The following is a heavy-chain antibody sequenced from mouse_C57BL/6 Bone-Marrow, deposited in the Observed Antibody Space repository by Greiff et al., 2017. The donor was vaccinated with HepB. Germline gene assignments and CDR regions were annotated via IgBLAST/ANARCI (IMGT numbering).Heavy chain of an antibody. CDR1: GFTFSSYA. Sequence: EVKVEESGGGLVKPGGSLKLSCAASGFTFSSYAMSWVRQTPEKRLEWVATISDGGSYTYYPDNVKSRFTISRDNAKNNLYLQMSHLKSEDTAMYYCAREGDYYAMDYWGQGTSVTVSS. V-gene: IGHV5-4*01. CDR2: ISDGGSYT. CDR3: AREGDYYAMDY. J-gene: IGHJ4*01.